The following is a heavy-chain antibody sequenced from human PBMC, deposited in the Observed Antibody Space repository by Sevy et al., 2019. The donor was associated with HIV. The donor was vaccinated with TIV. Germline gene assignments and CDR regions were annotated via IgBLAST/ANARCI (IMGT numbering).Heavy chain of an antibody. Sequence: ASVKVSCEASGYIFTNYAFSWVRQAPGQGLEWMGWISNYNGKTKYSEKFQGRLTMSADTSRRTAYLELRSLTSDDTAVYYCAREIYFHDASSYYALDWWGPRTLVTVSS. CDR3: AREIYFHDASSYYALDW. V-gene: IGHV1-18*04. CDR2: ISNYNGKT. CDR1: GYIFTNYA. J-gene: IGHJ4*01. D-gene: IGHD3-10*01.